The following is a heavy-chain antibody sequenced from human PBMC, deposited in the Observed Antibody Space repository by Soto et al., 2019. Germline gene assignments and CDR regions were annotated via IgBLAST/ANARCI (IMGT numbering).Heavy chain of an antibody. D-gene: IGHD2-8*01. CDR3: ASGTNGAVFVY. CDR1: GFTFSNYY. Sequence: QVQLVESGGGLVKPGGSLRLSCAASGFTFSNYYMSWIRQAPGKGLEWVSYISSRASTIFYADSVKGRFTISRDNVKNSLYLQMNSLRAEDTAVYYCASGTNGAVFVYWGQGILVAVSS. J-gene: IGHJ4*02. V-gene: IGHV3-11*01. CDR2: ISSRASTI.